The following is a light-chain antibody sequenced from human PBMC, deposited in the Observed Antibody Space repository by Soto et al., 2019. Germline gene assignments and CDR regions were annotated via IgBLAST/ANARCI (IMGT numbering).Light chain of an antibody. Sequence: QSALTQPPSASGSPGQSVTISCTGTSSDVGGDNYVSWYQQHPGKAPKLMIYEVTKRPSGVPDRFSGSKSGNTASLTVSGLQVEDEADYYRSSLKVFGGGTKLTVL. CDR1: SSDVGGDNY. CDR3: SSLKV. J-gene: IGLJ2*01. V-gene: IGLV2-8*01. CDR2: EVT.